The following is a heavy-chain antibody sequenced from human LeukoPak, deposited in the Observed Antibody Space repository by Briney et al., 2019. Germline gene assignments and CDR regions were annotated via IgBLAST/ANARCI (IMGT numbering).Heavy chain of an antibody. CDR1: GFTFSSYA. J-gene: IGHJ6*02. CDR2: IWYDGSNK. D-gene: IGHD2-2*03. CDR3: ARPDTGYCSSTSCFYNGMDV. V-gene: IGHV3-33*08. Sequence: GGSLRLSCAASGFTFSSYAMHWVRQAPGKGLEWVAVIWYDGSNKYYADSVKGRFTISRDNSKNTLYLQMNSLRAEDTAVYYCARPDTGYCSSTSCFYNGMDVWGQGTTVTVSS.